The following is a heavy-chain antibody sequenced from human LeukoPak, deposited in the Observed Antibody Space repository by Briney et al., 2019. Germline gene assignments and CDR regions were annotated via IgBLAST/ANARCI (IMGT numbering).Heavy chain of an antibody. CDR2: MNPNSGNT. D-gene: IGHD2-2*01. V-gene: IGHV1-8*03. CDR1: GYTFTSYD. Sequence: ASVKVSCKASGYTFTSYDINWVRQATGQGLEWMGWMNPNSGNTGYAQKFQGRVTITRNTSISTAYMELSSLRSEDTAVYYCARDRYCSSTSCYVSFDYWGQGTLVTVSS. CDR3: ARDRYCSSTSCYVSFDY. J-gene: IGHJ4*02.